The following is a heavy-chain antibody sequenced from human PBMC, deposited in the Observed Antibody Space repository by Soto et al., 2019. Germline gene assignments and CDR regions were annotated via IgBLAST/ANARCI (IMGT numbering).Heavy chain of an antibody. V-gene: IGHV4-34*01. J-gene: IGHJ6*02. CDR1: GGSFSGYY. CDR3: ARGRDRHYYYGMDV. Sequence: SETLSLTCAVYGGSFSGYYWNWIRQPPGKGLEWIGEINDSGSTNHSPSLKSRVTISVDTSKNQFSLKLSSVTAADTAVYYCARGRDRHYYYGMDVWGQGTTVTVSS. CDR2: INDSGST.